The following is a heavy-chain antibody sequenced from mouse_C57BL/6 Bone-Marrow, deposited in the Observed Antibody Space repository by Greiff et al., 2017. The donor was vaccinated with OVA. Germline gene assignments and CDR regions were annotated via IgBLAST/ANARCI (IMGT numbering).Heavy chain of an antibody. CDR3: ASHYCNYYAMDY. V-gene: IGHV1-82*01. J-gene: IGHJ4*01. CDR2: IYPGDGDT. Sequence: VQLHQSGPELVKPGASVKISCKASGYAFSSSWMNWVKQRPGKGLEWIGRIYPGDGDTNYNGKFKGKATLTADKSSSTAYMQLSSLTSEDSAVYFCASHYCNYYAMDYWGQGTSVTVSS. D-gene: IGHD2-1*01. CDR1: GYAFSSSW.